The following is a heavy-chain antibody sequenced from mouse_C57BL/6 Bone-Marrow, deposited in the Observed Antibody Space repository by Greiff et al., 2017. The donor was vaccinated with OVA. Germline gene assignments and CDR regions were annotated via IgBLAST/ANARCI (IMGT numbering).Heavy chain of an antibody. CDR3: AREGDYDGSFAY. Sequence: VKLQESGAELVKPGASVKMSCKASGYTFTTYPIEWMKQNHGKSLEWIGNFHPENDNTKYNEKFKGKATFTVEKSSSTVYLELSRVPSGDSAVYYCAREGDYDGSFAYWGQGTLVTVSS. CDR1: GYTFTTYP. J-gene: IGHJ3*01. V-gene: IGHV1-47*01. D-gene: IGHD1-2*01. CDR2: FHPENDNT.